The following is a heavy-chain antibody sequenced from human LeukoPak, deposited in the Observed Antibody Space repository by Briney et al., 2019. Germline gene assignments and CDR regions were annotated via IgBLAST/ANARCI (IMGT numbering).Heavy chain of an antibody. CDR2: ISYSGST. CDR1: GGSFSGYY. D-gene: IGHD2-2*01. V-gene: IGHV4-34*01. J-gene: IGHJ1*01. CDR3: ARQAFCSSTSCYPFQH. Sequence: PETLSLTCTVSGGSFSGYYCSWVRQPPGKGLEWIGEISYSGSTNYNPSLKSRVTISVDTSKNQFSLKLSSVTAADTAVYYCARQAFCSSTSCYPFQHWGQGTLVTVSS.